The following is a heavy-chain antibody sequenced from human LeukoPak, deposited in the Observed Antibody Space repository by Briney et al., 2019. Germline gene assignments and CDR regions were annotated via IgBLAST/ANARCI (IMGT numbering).Heavy chain of an antibody. D-gene: IGHD3-10*01. CDR1: GGSISSSSYY. Sequence: SETLSLTCTVSGGSISSSSYYWGWIRQPAGKGLEWIGRIYTSGSTNYNPSLKSRVTISVDTSKNQFSLKLSSVTAADTAVYYCAGHRGAMVFDYWGQGTLVTVSS. CDR2: IYTSGST. J-gene: IGHJ4*02. V-gene: IGHV4-61*02. CDR3: AGHRGAMVFDY.